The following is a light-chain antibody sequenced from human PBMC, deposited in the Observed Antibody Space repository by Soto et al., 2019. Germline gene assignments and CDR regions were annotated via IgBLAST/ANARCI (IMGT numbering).Light chain of an antibody. Sequence: EIVLTQSPGTLSLSPGERATLSCRASQSVSSTYLAWYQQKPGQAPRLLIYGASTRATGIPARFSGSGSGTDFTLTISSLEPEDFAVYYCQQRSNWPPGWTFGQGTKVDIK. CDR2: GAS. J-gene: IGKJ1*01. CDR3: QQRSNWPPGWT. CDR1: QSVSSTY. V-gene: IGKV3D-20*02.